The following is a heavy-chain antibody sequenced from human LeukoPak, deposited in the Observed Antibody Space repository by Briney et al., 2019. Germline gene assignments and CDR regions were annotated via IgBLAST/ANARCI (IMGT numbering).Heavy chain of an antibody. CDR2: MNPNSGNT. CDR3: ARGPTPWFGELEGVNWFDP. CDR1: GYTFTSYD. Sequence: ASVKVSCKASGYTFTSYDINWVRQATGEGLEWMGWMNPNSGNTGYAQKFQGRVTMTRNTSISTAYMELSSLRSEDTAVYYCARGPTPWFGELEGVNWFDPWGQGTLVTVSS. J-gene: IGHJ5*02. D-gene: IGHD3-10*01. V-gene: IGHV1-8*01.